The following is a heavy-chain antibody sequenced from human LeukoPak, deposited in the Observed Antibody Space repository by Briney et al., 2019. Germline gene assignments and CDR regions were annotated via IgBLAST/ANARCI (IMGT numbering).Heavy chain of an antibody. CDR1: GFTFSSYE. J-gene: IGHJ5*02. V-gene: IGHV3-21*01. CDR3: ARVITPGGFDP. Sequence: PGGSLRLSCAASGFTFSSYEMNWVRQAPGKGLEWVSSISSSSSYIYYADSVKGRFTISRDNAKNSLYLQMNSLRAEDTAVYYCARVITPGGFDPWGQGTLVTVSS. D-gene: IGHD3-16*02. CDR2: ISSSSSYI.